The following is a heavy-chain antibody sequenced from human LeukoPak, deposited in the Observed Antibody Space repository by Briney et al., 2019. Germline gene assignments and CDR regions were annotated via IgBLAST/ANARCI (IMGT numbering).Heavy chain of an antibody. CDR3: ARGTIVVVPAATYYDFWSGYSWFDP. CDR1: GGSFSGYY. V-gene: IGHV4-34*01. J-gene: IGHJ5*02. D-gene: IGHD3-3*01. Sequence: KPSETLSLTCAVYGGSFSGYYWSWIRQPPGKGLEWIGEINHSGRTNYNPSLKSRVTISVDTSKNQFSLKLSSVTAADTAVYYCARGTIVVVPAATYYDFWSGYSWFDPWGQGTLVTVSS. CDR2: INHSGRT.